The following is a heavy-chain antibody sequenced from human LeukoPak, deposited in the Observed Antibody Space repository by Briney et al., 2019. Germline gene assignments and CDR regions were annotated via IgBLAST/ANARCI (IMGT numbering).Heavy chain of an antibody. CDR3: AKCTRYYYDSSLFDY. CDR2: ISGSGGST. Sequence: GGSLRLSCRVSGFTFTHYWMHWVRQAPGKGLEWVSAISGSGGSTYYADSVKGRFTISRDYSKNTLYLQMNSLRAEDTAVYYCAKCTRYYYDSSLFDYWGQGTLVTVSS. CDR1: GFTFTHYW. J-gene: IGHJ4*02. D-gene: IGHD3-22*01. V-gene: IGHV3-23*01.